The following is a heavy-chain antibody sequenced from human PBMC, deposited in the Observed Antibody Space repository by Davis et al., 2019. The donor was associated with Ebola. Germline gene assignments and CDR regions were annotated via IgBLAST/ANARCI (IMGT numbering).Heavy chain of an antibody. Sequence: AASVKVSCKASGYTFTSYGISWVRQAPGQGLEWMGWISAYNGNTNYAQKLQGRVTMTTDTSTSTAYMELRSLRSDDTAVYYCARVRYCGGDCSRYFYYGMDVWGKGTTVTVSS. CDR1: GYTFTSYG. V-gene: IGHV1-18*01. CDR2: ISAYNGNT. CDR3: ARVRYCGGDCSRYFYYGMDV. D-gene: IGHD2-21*02. J-gene: IGHJ6*04.